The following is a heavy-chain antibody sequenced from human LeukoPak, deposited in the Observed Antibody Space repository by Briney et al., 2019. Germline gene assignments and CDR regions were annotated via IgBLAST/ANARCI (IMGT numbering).Heavy chain of an antibody. V-gene: IGHV1-2*02. CDR3: ARDSDSGGIYLYYFDY. CDR2: INPNNGGT. D-gene: IGHD2-15*01. Sequence: GASVKVSCKASGYTFTGYYIHWVRQAPGQGLEWMGWINPNNGGTNYAQKFQGRVTMTRDTSISTAYMDLSSLRSDDTAVYYCARDSDSGGIYLYYFDYWGQGTLVTVSS. CDR1: GYTFTGYY. J-gene: IGHJ4*02.